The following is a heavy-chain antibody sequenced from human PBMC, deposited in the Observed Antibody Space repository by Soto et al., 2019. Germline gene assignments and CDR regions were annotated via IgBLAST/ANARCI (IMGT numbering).Heavy chain of an antibody. CDR2: IIPIFGTA. Sequence: SVKVSCKASGGTFSSYAISWVRQAPGQGLEWMGGIIPIFGTANYAQKFQGRVTITADESTSTAYMELSSLRSEDTAVYYCARELPSVTTGYYYGMDVWGQGTTVTVSS. D-gene: IGHD4-17*01. J-gene: IGHJ6*02. CDR1: GGTFSSYA. V-gene: IGHV1-69*13. CDR3: ARELPSVTTGYYYGMDV.